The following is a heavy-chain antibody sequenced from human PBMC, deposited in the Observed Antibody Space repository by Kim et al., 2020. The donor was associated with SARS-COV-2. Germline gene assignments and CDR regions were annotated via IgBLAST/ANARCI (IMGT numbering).Heavy chain of an antibody. CDR2: ISGSGGSK. V-gene: IGHV3-23*01. J-gene: IGHJ6*02. CDR1: GFTFSSYA. D-gene: IGHD2-15*01. CDR3: AKAITRWYYYYGMDV. Sequence: GGSLRLSCAASGFTFSSYAMSWGRQAPGKGLEWVSAISGSGGSKYYADSVKGGFTISRDNSKNTLYLQMNSLRAEATAVYYCAKAITRWYYYYGMDVWGQRPTRTVSS.